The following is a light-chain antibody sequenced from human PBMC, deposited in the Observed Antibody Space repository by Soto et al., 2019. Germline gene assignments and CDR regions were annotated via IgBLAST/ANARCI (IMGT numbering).Light chain of an antibody. J-gene: IGKJ5*01. Sequence: DIHMTQSPSSLSASVRDRVTISXXASQSISIYLNWYQLKPGKAPNLLXYGASYLKSGVPTRFSGSGSWTDFTLTISSLQPEDFAIYYCQQTYTTPEITFGQGTRLEIK. CDR2: GAS. CDR3: QQTYTTPEIT. V-gene: IGKV1-39*01. CDR1: QSISIY.